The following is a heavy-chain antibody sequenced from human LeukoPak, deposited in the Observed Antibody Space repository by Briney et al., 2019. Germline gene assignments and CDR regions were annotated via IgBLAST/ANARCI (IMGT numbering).Heavy chain of an antibody. D-gene: IGHD3-10*01. CDR3: ARDFGPSRGFDY. CDR2: ISDSGST. J-gene: IGHJ4*02. Sequence: SETLSLTFTVSAGSITSYYWSWLRQPPGKGLDWIAFISDSGSTYYNPSLKSRVTISLDTSKKQFSLKLTSVTAADTAVYYCARDFGPSRGFDYWGQGTLVTVSS. V-gene: IGHV4-59*01. CDR1: AGSITSYY.